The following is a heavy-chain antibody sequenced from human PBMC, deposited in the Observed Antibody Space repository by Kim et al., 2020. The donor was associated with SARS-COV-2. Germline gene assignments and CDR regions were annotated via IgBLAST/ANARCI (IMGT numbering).Heavy chain of an antibody. V-gene: IGHV1-69*13. D-gene: IGHD3-22*01. CDR1: GGTFSSYA. CDR3: ANRGDDSSGYYDWYFDL. Sequence: SVKVSCKASGGTFSSYAISWVRQAPGQGLEWMGGIIPIFGTANYAQKFQGRVTITADESTSTAYMELSSLRSEDTAVYYCANRGDDSSGYYDWYFDLWGRGTLVTVSS. CDR2: IIPIFGTA. J-gene: IGHJ2*01.